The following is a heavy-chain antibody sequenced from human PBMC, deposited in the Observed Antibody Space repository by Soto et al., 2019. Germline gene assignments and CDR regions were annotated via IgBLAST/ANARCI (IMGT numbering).Heavy chain of an antibody. J-gene: IGHJ4*02. Sequence: GGSLRLSCAASGFTFNTFGRHWVRQAPGKGLEWVAVISYDGSDKYYSDSVRGRFTISRDNSMNTLYLQMNSLRTEDTAVYYCAKSPNFYCSSYHCYKYYFDYWGQGTLVTVYS. CDR2: ISYDGSDK. V-gene: IGHV3-30*18. CDR1: GFTFNTFG. CDR3: AKSPNFYCSSYHCYKYYFDY. D-gene: IGHD2-2*01.